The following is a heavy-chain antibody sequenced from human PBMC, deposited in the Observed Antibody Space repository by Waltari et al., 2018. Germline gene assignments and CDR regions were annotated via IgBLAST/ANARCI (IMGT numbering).Heavy chain of an antibody. Sequence: QVQLQESGPGLVKPSETLSLTCTVSGGSISSYYWSWIRQPPGKGLEWIGYIYYSGSTNYNPSLKSRVTISVDTSKNQFSLKLSSVTAADTAVYYCAREGSGSFSPWGQGTLVTVSS. CDR2: IYYSGST. CDR1: GGSISSYY. D-gene: IGHD3-10*01. J-gene: IGHJ5*02. V-gene: IGHV4-59*01. CDR3: AREGSGSFSP.